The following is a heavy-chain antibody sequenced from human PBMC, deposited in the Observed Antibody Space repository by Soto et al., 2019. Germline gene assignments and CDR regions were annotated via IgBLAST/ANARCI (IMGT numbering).Heavy chain of an antibody. CDR2: IYYNGNP. CDR1: GGSISNSY. D-gene: IGHD4-17*01. CDR3: AGTAVTTRLNFDS. Sequence: QVQLQESGPGLVKPSETLSLACSVSGGSISNSYWSWIRQPPGKGLEWIGYIYYNGNPNYNPSLKSRVTISVDTSKNQCSLKLSSMTAADTAVYYCAGTAVTTRLNFDSWGQGTLVTVSS. V-gene: IGHV4-59*08. J-gene: IGHJ4*02.